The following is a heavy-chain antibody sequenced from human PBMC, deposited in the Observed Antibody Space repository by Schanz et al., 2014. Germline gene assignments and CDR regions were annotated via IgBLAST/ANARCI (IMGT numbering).Heavy chain of an antibody. CDR3: ARDRISGYSYYGMDV. Sequence: QVQLVQSGAEVKKPGASVKVSCKASGYTFSSYGITWVRQAPGQGLEWMGWINGYNGHTLYAQKFQGRVTMTTDTTTSTSYMKLRSLRFDDTAVYYCARDRISGYSYYGMDVWGQGTTVTVS. D-gene: IGHD1-26*01. V-gene: IGHV1-18*01. CDR2: INGYNGHT. J-gene: IGHJ6*02. CDR1: GYTFSSYG.